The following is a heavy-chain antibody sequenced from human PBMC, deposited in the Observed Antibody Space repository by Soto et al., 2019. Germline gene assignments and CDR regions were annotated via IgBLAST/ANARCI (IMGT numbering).Heavy chain of an antibody. CDR2: IIPILGIA. D-gene: IGHD5-18*01. V-gene: IGHV1-69*02. CDR1: GGTFSSYT. Sequence: QVQLVQSGAEVKKPGSSVKFSCKASGGTFSSYTISWVRQAPGQGLEWMGRIIPILGIANYAQKFQGRVTITADKSTSTAYMELSSLRSEDTAVYYCARGVTPNYYYMDVWGKGTTVTVSS. J-gene: IGHJ6*03. CDR3: ARGVTPNYYYMDV.